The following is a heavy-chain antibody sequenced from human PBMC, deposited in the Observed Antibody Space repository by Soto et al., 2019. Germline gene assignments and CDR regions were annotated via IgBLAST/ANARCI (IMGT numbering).Heavy chain of an antibody. V-gene: IGHV3-21*01. J-gene: IGHJ4*02. CDR2: ISSSSSYI. Sequence: EVQLVESGGGLVKPGGSLRLSCAASGFTFSSYSMNWVRQAPGKGLEWVSSISSSSSYIYYADSVKGRFTIPRDNAKNSLYLQMNSLRAEDTAVYYCASMGVVNNQPVFRWGQGTLVTVSS. CDR1: GFTFSSYS. D-gene: IGHD3-22*01. CDR3: ASMGVVNNQPVFR.